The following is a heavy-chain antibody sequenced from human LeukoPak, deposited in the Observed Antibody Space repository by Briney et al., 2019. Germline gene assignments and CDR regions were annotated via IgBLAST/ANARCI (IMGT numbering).Heavy chain of an antibody. Sequence: PGGSLRLSCAASGFTFSSYAMSWGRQAPGKGLEWVSAISSSGGSTYYADSVKGRFTISRDNSKNTLYLQMNSLRAEDTAVYYCAKDPGVVPSVHAYWGQGTLVTVSS. CDR3: AKDPGVVPSVHAY. V-gene: IGHV3-23*01. CDR1: GFTFSSYA. CDR2: ISSSGGST. D-gene: IGHD2-2*01. J-gene: IGHJ4*02.